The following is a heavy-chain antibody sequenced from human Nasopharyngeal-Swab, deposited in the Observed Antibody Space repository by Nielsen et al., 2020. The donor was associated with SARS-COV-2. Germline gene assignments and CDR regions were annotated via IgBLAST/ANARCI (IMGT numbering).Heavy chain of an antibody. CDR3: ARAATVSYAFDI. D-gene: IGHD4-17*01. V-gene: IGHV1-46*01. Sequence: ASVKVSCKASGYTFTHYYMHWVRQAPGQGLQWMGIINPSGGSTSYAQKFQGRVTMTRDTSTSTVYMELSSLRSEDTAVYYCARAATVSYAFDIWGQGTMVTVSS. J-gene: IGHJ3*02. CDR1: GYTFTHYY. CDR2: INPSGGST.